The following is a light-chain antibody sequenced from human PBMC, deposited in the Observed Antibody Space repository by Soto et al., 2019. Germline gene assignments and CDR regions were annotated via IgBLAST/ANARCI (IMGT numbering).Light chain of an antibody. CDR3: QQRSNWPPEIT. CDR1: QTISSF. Sequence: VLTQSPATLSLSPGERATLSCRASQTISSFLAWYQQKPGQAPRLLIYDASNRPTGIPARFSGGGSGTDFTLTLSRLEPEDSAVYYCQQRSNWPPEITFGQGTRLEIK. J-gene: IGKJ5*01. CDR2: DAS. V-gene: IGKV3-11*01.